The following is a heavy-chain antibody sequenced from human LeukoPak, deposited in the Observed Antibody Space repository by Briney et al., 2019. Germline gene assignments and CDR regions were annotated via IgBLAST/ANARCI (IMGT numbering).Heavy chain of an antibody. CDR2: ISGSGSST. V-gene: IGHV3-23*01. D-gene: IGHD6-19*01. CDR3: AKSDSSGLSFDY. J-gene: IGHJ4*02. CDR1: GFTFSSYA. Sequence: GGSLRISCAASGFTFSSYAMSWVRQAPGKGLEWVSAISGSGSSTYYADSVKGRFTISRDNSKNTLYLQMNSLRAEDTAVYYCAKSDSSGLSFDYWGQGTLVTVSS.